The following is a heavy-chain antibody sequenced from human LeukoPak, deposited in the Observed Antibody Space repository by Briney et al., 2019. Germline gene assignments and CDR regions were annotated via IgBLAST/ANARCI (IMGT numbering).Heavy chain of an antibody. D-gene: IGHD3-3*01. Sequence: PGGSLRLSCTASGFTFSSYAMSWVRQAPGKGLEWVSAISGGGVTTYYADSVMGRFTISRDSSKNTLYVQMNRLRAEDTAVYYCAKANRDYDFWSGYPCFEYWGQGTLVTVSS. CDR2: ISGGGVTT. J-gene: IGHJ4*02. CDR3: AKANRDYDFWSGYPCFEY. V-gene: IGHV3-23*01. CDR1: GFTFSSYA.